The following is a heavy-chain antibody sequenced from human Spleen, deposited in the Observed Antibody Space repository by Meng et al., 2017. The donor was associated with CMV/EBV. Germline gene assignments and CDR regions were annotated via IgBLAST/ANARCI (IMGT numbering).Heavy chain of an antibody. CDR3: AKEGRWFGEAYDY. CDR1: GFSFSSYG. Sequence: CAASGFSFSSYGMSWVRQAPGKGLECVSVLSASGGTAHYSDSVKGRFTISRDNSKSTLYLQMNSLRAEDSAVYYCAKEGRWFGEAYDYWGQGTLVTVSS. CDR2: LSASGGTA. D-gene: IGHD3-10*01. V-gene: IGHV3-23*01. J-gene: IGHJ4*02.